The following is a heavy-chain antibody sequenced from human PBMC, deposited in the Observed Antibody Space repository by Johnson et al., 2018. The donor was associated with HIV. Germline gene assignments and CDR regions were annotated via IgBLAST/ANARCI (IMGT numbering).Heavy chain of an antibody. CDR2: IYSGGST. Sequence: VQLVESGGGLVQPGGSLRLSCVASGFTFSSYAMHWVRQAPGKGLEWVSVIYSGGSTYYADSVKGRFTISRDNSKNTLYLQMNSLRAEDTAVYYCARSQIDAFDIWGQGTMVTVSS. CDR3: ARSQIDAFDI. CDR1: GFTFSSYA. V-gene: IGHV3-66*01. J-gene: IGHJ3*02.